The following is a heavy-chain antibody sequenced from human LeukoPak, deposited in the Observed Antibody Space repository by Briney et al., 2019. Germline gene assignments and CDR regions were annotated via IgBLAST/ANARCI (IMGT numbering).Heavy chain of an antibody. D-gene: IGHD6-13*01. J-gene: IGHJ3*02. CDR3: ARHGIAALTDAFDI. Sequence: SGGSLRLSCAASGFTFSSYGMHWVRQAPGKGLEWVALMWFDGTKTYYADSVKGRFSVSRDNSKSTVYLQMNSLRVEDTAVYYCARHGIAALTDAFDIWGQGTTVSVSS. V-gene: IGHV3-33*08. CDR1: GFTFSSYG. CDR2: MWFDGTKT.